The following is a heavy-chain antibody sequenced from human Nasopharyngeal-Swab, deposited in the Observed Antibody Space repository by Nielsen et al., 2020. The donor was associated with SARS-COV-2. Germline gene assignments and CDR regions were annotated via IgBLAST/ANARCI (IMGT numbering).Heavy chain of an antibody. J-gene: IGHJ4*02. V-gene: IGHV5-51*01. CDR2: IYPGDSDT. CDR3: ARQADFWSGYVMALDY. D-gene: IGHD3-3*01. CDR1: GYSFTSYW. Sequence: GGSLRLSCKGSGYSFTSYWIGWVRQMPGKGLEWMGIIYPGDSDTRYSPSFQGLVTISADKSISTAYLQWSSLKASDTAMYYCARQADFWSGYVMALDYWGQGTLVTVSS.